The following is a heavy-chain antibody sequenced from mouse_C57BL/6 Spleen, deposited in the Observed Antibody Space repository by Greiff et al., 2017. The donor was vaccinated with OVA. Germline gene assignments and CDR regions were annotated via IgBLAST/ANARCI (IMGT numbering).Heavy chain of an antibody. CDR1: GYTFTSYT. V-gene: IGHV1-4*01. CDR3: ARSPYGYFDY. D-gene: IGHD1-1*01. Sequence: VQGVESGAELARPGASVKMSCKASGYTFTSYTMHWVKQRPGQGLEWIGYINPSSGYTKYNQKFKDKATLTADKSSSTAYMQLSSLTSEDSAVYYCARSPYGYFDYWGQGTTLTVSS. J-gene: IGHJ2*01. CDR2: INPSSGYT.